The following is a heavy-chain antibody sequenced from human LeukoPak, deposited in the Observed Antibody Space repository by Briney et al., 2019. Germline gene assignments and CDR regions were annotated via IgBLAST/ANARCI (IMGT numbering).Heavy chain of an antibody. CDR2: TSGSGGST. CDR3: AKGDSTVQWELLIY. Sequence: PGGSLRLSCAASGFTFSSYAMSWVRQAPGKGLEWVSATSGSGGSTYYADSVKGRFTISRDNSKNTLYLQMNSLRAEDTAVYYCAKGDSTVQWELLIYWGQGTLVTVSS. CDR1: GFTFSSYA. D-gene: IGHD1-26*01. V-gene: IGHV3-23*01. J-gene: IGHJ4*02.